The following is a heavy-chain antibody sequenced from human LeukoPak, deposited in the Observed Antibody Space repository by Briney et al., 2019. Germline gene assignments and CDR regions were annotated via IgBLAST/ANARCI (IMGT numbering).Heavy chain of an antibody. V-gene: IGHV4-59*11. J-gene: IGHJ4*02. CDR3: ARVVAATITYFDY. CDR2: IYYSGST. D-gene: IGHD2-15*01. CDR1: GGSISSHY. Sequence: SETLSLTCTVSGGSISSHYWSWIRQPPGKGLEWIGYIYYSGSTNYNPSLKSRVTISVDTSKNQFSLKLSSVTAADTAVYYCARVVAATITYFDYWGQGTLVTVSS.